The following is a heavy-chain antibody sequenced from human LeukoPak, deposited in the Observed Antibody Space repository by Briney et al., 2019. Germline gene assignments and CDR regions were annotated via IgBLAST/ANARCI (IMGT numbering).Heavy chain of an antibody. Sequence: SETLSLTCTVSGASISSYYWSWIRQPPGQGLEWIGYVHYSGMTDYNPSLQSRVTISLDTSKSQFSLKLSSVTAADTAVYYCASQLGGTTFHWGQGTLVTVSS. CDR3: ASQLGGTTFH. CDR1: GASISSYY. D-gene: IGHD1-1*01. V-gene: IGHV4-59*03. J-gene: IGHJ4*02. CDR2: VHYSGMT.